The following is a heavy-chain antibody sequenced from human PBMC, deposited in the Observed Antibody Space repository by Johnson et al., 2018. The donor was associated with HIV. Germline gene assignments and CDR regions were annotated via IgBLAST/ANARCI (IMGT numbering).Heavy chain of an antibody. CDR1: GFIFSSYG. CDR3: ARDSGKRSGVRFAFDI. D-gene: IGHD1-26*01. V-gene: IGHV3-30*19. Sequence: QVQLVESGGGVVQPGKSLRLSCAASGFIFSSYGMHWVRQAPGRGLEWVALISYDGSNKYYADSVKGRFTISRDNSKNTLYLQMSSLRAEDTAIYYCARDSGKRSGVRFAFDIWGQGTMVTVSS. J-gene: IGHJ3*02. CDR2: ISYDGSNK.